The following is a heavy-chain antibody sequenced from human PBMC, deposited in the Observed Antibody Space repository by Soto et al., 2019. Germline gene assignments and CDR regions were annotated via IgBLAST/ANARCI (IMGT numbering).Heavy chain of an antibody. V-gene: IGHV1-69*13. Sequence: GASVKVSCKASGGTFSSYAISWVRQAPGQGLEWMGGIIPIFGTANYAQKFQGRVTITADESTSTAYMELSSLRSEDTAVYYCASRLCSCSSSRCRHSSNFDYWGQGALVTVSS. CDR1: GGTFSSYA. CDR2: IIPIFGTA. CDR3: ASRLCSCSSSRCRHSSNFDY. D-gene: IGHD6-6*01. J-gene: IGHJ4*02.